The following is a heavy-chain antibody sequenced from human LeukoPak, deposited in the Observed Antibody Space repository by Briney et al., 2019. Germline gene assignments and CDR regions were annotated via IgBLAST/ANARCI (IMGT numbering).Heavy chain of an antibody. CDR2: ISSSSSTI. D-gene: IGHD2-2*01. V-gene: IGHV3-48*01. Sequence: GGSLRLSCAASGFTFSSCSMNWVRQAPGKGLEWVSYISSSSSTIYYADSVKGRFTISRDNAKNSLYLQMNSLRAEDTAVYYRARDRRDIVVVPAAGGDYWGQGTLVTVSS. CDR3: ARDRRDIVVVPAAGGDY. J-gene: IGHJ4*02. CDR1: GFTFSSCS.